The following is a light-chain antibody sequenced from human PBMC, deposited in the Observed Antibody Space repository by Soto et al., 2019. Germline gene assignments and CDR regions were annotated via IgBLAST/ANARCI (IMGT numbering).Light chain of an antibody. CDR2: KAS. CDR1: QSISTW. V-gene: IGKV1-5*03. Sequence: DIQMTQSPSTLSASVGERVTITCRASQSISTWLAWYQQKPGKAPKLLIYKASSLESGVPSRFSGGGSGTEFTLTISSLQADDFGTYYCQQYHTYWTFGQGTKVDIK. CDR3: QQYHTYWT. J-gene: IGKJ1*01.